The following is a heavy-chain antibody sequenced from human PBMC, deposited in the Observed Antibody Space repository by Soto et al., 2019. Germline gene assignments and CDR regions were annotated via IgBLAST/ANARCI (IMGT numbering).Heavy chain of an antibody. CDR1: GYSISSGYY. J-gene: IGHJ4*02. Sequence: SETLSLTCAVSGYSISSGYYWGWIRQPPGKGLEWIGSIYHSGSTYYNPSLKSRVTISVDTSKNQFSLKLSSVTAADTAVYYCARDTPTYYYDSSGSNADYWGQGKMVTVSS. CDR3: ARDTPTYYYDSSGSNADY. D-gene: IGHD3-22*01. V-gene: IGHV4-38-2*02. CDR2: IYHSGST.